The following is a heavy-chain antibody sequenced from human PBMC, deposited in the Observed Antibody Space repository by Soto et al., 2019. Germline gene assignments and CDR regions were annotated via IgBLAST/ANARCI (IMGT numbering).Heavy chain of an antibody. V-gene: IGHV3-9*01. Sequence: EVQLVESGGGLVQPGRSLRLSCAASGFTFDDYAMHWVRQAPGKGLEWVSGISWNRGSIGYADSVKGRFTISRDNAKNSLYLQMNSLRAEDTALYYCAKDNDARFHTQYSSGDFDYWGQGTLVTVSS. CDR3: AKDNDARFHTQYSSGDFDY. CDR2: ISWNRGSI. D-gene: IGHD6-19*01. J-gene: IGHJ4*02. CDR1: GFTFDDYA.